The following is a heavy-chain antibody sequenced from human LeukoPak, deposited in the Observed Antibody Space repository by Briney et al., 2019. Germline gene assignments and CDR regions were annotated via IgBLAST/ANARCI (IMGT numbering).Heavy chain of an antibody. D-gene: IGHD3-3*01. V-gene: IGHV4-38-2*01. CDR3: ARKHILRFLEWFDY. CDR2: IYHSGST. Sequence: PSETLSLTCAVSGYSIRSGYYWGWIRQPPGKGLEWIGSIYHSGSTYYNPSLKSRVTISVDTSKNQFSLKLSSVTAADTAVYYCARKHILRFLEWFDYWGQGTLVTVSS. CDR1: GYSIRSGYY. J-gene: IGHJ4*02.